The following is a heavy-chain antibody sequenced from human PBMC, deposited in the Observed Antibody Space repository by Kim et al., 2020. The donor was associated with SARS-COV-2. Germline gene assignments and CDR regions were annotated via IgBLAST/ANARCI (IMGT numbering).Heavy chain of an antibody. CDR2: ISYDGSNK. Sequence: GGSLRLSCAASGFTFSSYGMHWVRQAPGKGLEWVAVISYDGSNKYYADSVKGRFTISRDNSKNTLYLQMNSLRAEDTAVYYCAKDLGVSGYDIGSYYYYGMDVWGQGTTVTVSS. J-gene: IGHJ6*02. D-gene: IGHD5-12*01. CDR3: AKDLGVSGYDIGSYYYYGMDV. CDR1: GFTFSSYG. V-gene: IGHV3-30*18.